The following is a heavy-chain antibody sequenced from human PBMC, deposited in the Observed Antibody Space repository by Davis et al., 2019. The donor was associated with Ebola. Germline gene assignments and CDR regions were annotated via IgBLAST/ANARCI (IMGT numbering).Heavy chain of an antibody. D-gene: IGHD2/OR15-2a*01. CDR2: IRTNSEGTT. CDR1: GFTFSNYP. CDR3: VRDRDFSFDQ. J-gene: IGHJ4*02. Sequence: GESLKISCAASGFTFSNYPMNWVRQAPGKGLEWISNIRTNSEGTTKHAESVKGRITISREDATSSLYLQMNSLRDEDTAVYYCVRDRDFSFDQWGRGILVTVSS. V-gene: IGHV3-48*02.